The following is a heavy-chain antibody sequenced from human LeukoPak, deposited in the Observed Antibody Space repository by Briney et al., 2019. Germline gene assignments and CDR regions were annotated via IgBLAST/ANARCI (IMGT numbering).Heavy chain of an antibody. D-gene: IGHD1-26*01. CDR2: ISSSSSTI. Sequence: GGSLRLSCAASGFTFNTYSMNWVRQAPGKGLEWVSYISSSSSTIYYADSVKGRFTISRDNAKNSLYLQMNSLRAEDTAVYYCARYRFVVGATDSFDMWGQGTTVTVSS. J-gene: IGHJ3*02. V-gene: IGHV3-48*04. CDR3: ARYRFVVGATDSFDM. CDR1: GFTFNTYS.